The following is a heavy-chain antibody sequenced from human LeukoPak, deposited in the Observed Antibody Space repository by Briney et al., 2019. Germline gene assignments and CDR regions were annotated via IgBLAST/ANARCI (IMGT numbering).Heavy chain of an antibody. CDR1: GFTFSSYA. Sequence: GGSLRLSCAASGFTFSSYAMHWVRQAPGKGLEWVAVISYDGSNKYYADSVKGRFTISRDNSKNTLYLQMNSLRAEDTAVYYCARDGVGATKRGAFDCWGQGTLVTVSS. CDR3: ARDGVGATKRGAFDC. D-gene: IGHD1-26*01. J-gene: IGHJ4*02. V-gene: IGHV3-30*04. CDR2: ISYDGSNK.